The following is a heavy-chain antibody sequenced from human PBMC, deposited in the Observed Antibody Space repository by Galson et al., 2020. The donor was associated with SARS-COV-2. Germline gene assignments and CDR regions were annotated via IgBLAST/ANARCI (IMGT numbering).Heavy chain of an antibody. CDR3: ARHAAEGNSLDY. D-gene: IGHD4-4*01. J-gene: IGHJ4*02. V-gene: IGHV3-33*01. Sequence: GGSLRLSCVASGFTSGFTFSNYGMHWVLQAPGKGLEWVAVIWHDGSKIYYADSVKGRFTISRDNSENTLYLEMNSLRADDTAIYYCARHAAEGNSLDYWGQGTLVTVSS. CDR1: GFTFSNYG. CDR2: IWHDGSKI.